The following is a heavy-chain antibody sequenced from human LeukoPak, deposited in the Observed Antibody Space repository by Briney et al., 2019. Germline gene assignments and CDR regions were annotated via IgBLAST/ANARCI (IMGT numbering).Heavy chain of an antibody. V-gene: IGHV3-23*01. CDR3: AKGLERESRLDS. D-gene: IGHD1-1*01. CDR2: ISGTGGSI. J-gene: IGHJ4*02. CDR1: GFTFSSYW. Sequence: PGGSLRLSCAASGFTFSSYWMTWVRQAPGKGLEWVSLISGTGGSIYYADSVRGRFTISTDNSKNTLYLQMNSLSDEDTALYYCAKGLERESRLDSWGQGTLVTVSS.